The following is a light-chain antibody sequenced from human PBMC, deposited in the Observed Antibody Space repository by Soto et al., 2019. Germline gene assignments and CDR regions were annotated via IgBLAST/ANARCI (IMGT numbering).Light chain of an antibody. CDR2: DAS. CDR3: QQYDISWT. Sequence: EIVLTQSPGTLSLSPGERATLSCRASQIVSTNWLAWYQQKPGQAPILLIYDASRRATGIPDRFSGSGSGTDFTLPISRLEPDGFAVYSCQQYDISWTFGQGTKVAIK. J-gene: IGKJ1*01. CDR1: QIVSTNW. V-gene: IGKV3-20*01.